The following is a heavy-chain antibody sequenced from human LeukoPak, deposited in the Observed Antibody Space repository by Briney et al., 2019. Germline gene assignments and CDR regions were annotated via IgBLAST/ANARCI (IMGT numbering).Heavy chain of an antibody. J-gene: IGHJ6*02. CDR3: AREVEWFGELVMDV. V-gene: IGHV4-4*07. CDR1: GGSISSYY. CDR2: IYTSGST. D-gene: IGHD3-10*01. Sequence: PSETLSLTCTVSGGSISSYYWSWIRQPAGKGLEWIGRIYTSGSTNYNPSLKSRVTMSVDTSKNQFSLKLSPVTAADTAVYYCAREVEWFGELVMDVWGQGTTVTVSS.